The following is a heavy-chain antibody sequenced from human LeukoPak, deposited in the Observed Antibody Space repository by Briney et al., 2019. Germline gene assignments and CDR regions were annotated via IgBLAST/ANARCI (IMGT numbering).Heavy chain of an antibody. CDR1: GFIFSNFD. CDR3: VRDRGYSNGWYDY. J-gene: IGHJ4*02. Sequence: GGSLRLSCAAAGFIFSNFDMHGVRQVTGKGLEWVSGIGIAGDTYYAGSVKGRFTISRENAKNSSYLQMNSLTAGDTAVYYCVRDRGYSNGWYDYWGQGTLVSVSS. D-gene: IGHD6-13*01. CDR2: IGIAGDT. V-gene: IGHV3-13*04.